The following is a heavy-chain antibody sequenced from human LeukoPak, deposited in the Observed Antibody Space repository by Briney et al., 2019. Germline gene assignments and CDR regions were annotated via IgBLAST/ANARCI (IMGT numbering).Heavy chain of an antibody. CDR2: INHSGST. CDR3: AXXXXLRDGYKY. D-gene: IGHD5-24*01. V-gene: IGHV4-34*01. Sequence: XAXYXXSFXGXYWSWIRQPPGKGLEWIGEINHSGSTNYNPSLKSRVTISVDTSKNQFSLKLSSVTAADTAVCYCAXXXXLRDGYKYWGQGTLVTVSS. J-gene: IGHJ4*02. CDR1: XXSFXGXY.